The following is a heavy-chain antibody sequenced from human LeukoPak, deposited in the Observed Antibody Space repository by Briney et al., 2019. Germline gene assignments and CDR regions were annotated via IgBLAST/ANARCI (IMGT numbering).Heavy chain of an antibody. CDR1: GGSISSYY. J-gene: IGHJ4*02. D-gene: IGHD3-22*01. CDR3: ARDRYYYDSSGYYSFDY. CDR2: IYSSGTI. Sequence: KTSETLSLTCSVSGGSISSYYWSWIRQPAGKGLEWIGRIYSSGTITYNPSLQSRVTMSVDTSKNEFSLKMSSVTAADTAVYYCARDRYYYDSSGYYSFDYWGQGTLVTVSS. V-gene: IGHV4-4*07.